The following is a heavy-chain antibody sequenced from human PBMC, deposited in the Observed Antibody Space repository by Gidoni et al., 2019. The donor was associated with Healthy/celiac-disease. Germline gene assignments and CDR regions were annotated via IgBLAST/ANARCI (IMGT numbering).Heavy chain of an antibody. CDR1: GFTFSDYY. V-gene: IGHV3-11*06. Sequence: QVQLVESGGGLVKPGGSLRLSCAASGFTFSDYYMSGIRQAPGKGLEWFSYISSSSSYTNYADSVKGRFTISRDNAKNSLYLQMNSLRAEDTAVYYCARDSITMIVVGGGYFDYWGQGTLVTVSS. CDR3: ARDSITMIVVGGGYFDY. J-gene: IGHJ4*02. CDR2: ISSSSSYT. D-gene: IGHD3-22*01.